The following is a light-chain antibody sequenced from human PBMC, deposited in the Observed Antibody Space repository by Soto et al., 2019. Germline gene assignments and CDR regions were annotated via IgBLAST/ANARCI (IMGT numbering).Light chain of an antibody. J-gene: IGKJ4*01. CDR3: QQYYSITPT. CDR1: QSVLLSSNNKNY. V-gene: IGKV4-1*01. CDR2: WAS. Sequence: DIVMTQSPDSLAVSLGERATINCKSSQSVLLSSNNKNYLAWYPQKQGQPPKXXIYWASTRESGVRDRFSGSGAGTDCTRTISSLQAEDVAVDYCQQYYSITPTFGGGTKVDIK.